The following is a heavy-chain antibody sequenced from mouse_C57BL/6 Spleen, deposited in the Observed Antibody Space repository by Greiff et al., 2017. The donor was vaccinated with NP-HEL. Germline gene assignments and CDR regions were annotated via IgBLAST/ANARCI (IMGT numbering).Heavy chain of an antibody. CDR2: INPSNGGT. CDR1: GYTFTSYW. V-gene: IGHV1-53*01. J-gene: IGHJ3*01. CDR3: ARSGSSGYWCAY. Sequence: QVQLQQPGTELVKPGASVKLSCKSSGYTFTSYWMHWVKQRPGQGLEWIGNINPSNGGTNYNEKFKSKATLTVDKSSSTAYMQLSSLTSEDSAVYYCARSGSSGYWCAYWGQGTLVTVSA. D-gene: IGHD3-2*02.